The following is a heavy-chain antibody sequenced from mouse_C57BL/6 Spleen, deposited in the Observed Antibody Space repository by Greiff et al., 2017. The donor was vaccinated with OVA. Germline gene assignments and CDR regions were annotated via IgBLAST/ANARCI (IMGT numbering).Heavy chain of an antibody. J-gene: IGHJ2*01. CDR1: GFTFSSYA. CDR2: ISSGGDYI. CDR3: TVTYYYGSFDD. V-gene: IGHV5-9-1*02. Sequence: EVMLVESGEGLVKPGGSLKLSCAASGFTFSSYAMSWVRQTPEKRLEWVAYISSGGDYIYYADTVKGRFTISRDNARNTLYLQMSSLKSEDTAMYYCTVTYYYGSFDDWGQGTTLTVSS. D-gene: IGHD1-1*01.